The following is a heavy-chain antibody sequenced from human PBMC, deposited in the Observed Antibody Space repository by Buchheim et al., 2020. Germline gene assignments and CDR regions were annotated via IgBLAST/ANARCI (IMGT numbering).Heavy chain of an antibody. CDR3: ARPMVRGVSPHYFGMDV. V-gene: IGHV3-33*01. CDR2: IWNDGNNK. Sequence: QVQLVESGGGVVQPGRSLRLSCAASGFTFSSYGMHWVRQAPGKGLEWVAIIWNDGNNKNYAASSKGRFSISRDNSTNTLHLQMNSLRAEDTAVYYCARPMVRGVSPHYFGMDVWGQGTT. CDR1: GFTFSSYG. J-gene: IGHJ6*01. D-gene: IGHD3-10*01.